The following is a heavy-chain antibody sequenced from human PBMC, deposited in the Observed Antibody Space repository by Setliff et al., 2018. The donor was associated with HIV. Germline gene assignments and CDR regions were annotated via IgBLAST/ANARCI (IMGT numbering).Heavy chain of an antibody. CDR1: GGSFSGYY. J-gene: IGHJ3*02. CDR3: ARADTVHDAFDI. V-gene: IGHV4-34*01. CDR2: INHSGST. Sequence: SETLSLTCAVYGGSFSGYYWSWIRQPPGKGLEWIGEINHSGSTNYNPSLKSRVTISVDTSKNQFSLKLSSVTAADTAVYYCARADTVHDAFDIWGQGTMVTVSS. D-gene: IGHD5-18*01.